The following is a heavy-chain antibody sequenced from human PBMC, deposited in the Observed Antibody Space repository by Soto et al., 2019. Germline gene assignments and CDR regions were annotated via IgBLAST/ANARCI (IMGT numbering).Heavy chain of an antibody. V-gene: IGHV3-7*01. CDR3: FRDERVPLYKIAAWDR. Sequence: GRGLEWVANIKQDGSEKYYVDSVKGRFTISRDNAKNSLYLQMNSLRAEDTAVYYFFRDERVPLYKIAAWDRWGNGTVVPVSS. J-gene: IGHJ5*02. D-gene: IGHD2-2*02. CDR2: IKQDGSEK.